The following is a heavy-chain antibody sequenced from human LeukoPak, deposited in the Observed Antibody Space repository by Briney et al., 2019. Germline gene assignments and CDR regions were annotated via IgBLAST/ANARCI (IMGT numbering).Heavy chain of an antibody. Sequence: GGSLRLSCAASGFTFSSYAMHWVRQTPGKGLEWVAVISNDGSTKYYADSVRGRFTISRDNSKNTLYLQMNSLRAEDTAVYYCAKDPLGYCSSTSCSHFDYWGQGTLVTVSS. CDR3: AKDPLGYCSSTSCSHFDY. V-gene: IGHV3-30-3*01. CDR1: GFTFSSYA. CDR2: ISNDGSTK. J-gene: IGHJ4*02. D-gene: IGHD2-2*01.